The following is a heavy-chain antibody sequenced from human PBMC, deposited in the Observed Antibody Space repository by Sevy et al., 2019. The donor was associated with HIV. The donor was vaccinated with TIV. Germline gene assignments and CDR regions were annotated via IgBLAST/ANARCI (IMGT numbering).Heavy chain of an antibody. Sequence: SETLSLTCTVSGGSISSYYWSWIRQPAGKGLEWIGRIYTSGSTNYNPSLKSRVTVSVDTSKNQFSLKLSSVTAADTAVYYCATQYSSGWYEAGFDPWGQGTLVTVSS. CDR2: IYTSGST. D-gene: IGHD6-19*01. J-gene: IGHJ5*02. CDR1: GGSISSYY. V-gene: IGHV4-4*07. CDR3: ATQYSSGWYEAGFDP.